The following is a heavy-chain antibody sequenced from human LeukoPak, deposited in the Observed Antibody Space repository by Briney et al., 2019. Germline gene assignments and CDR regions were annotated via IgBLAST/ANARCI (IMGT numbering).Heavy chain of an antibody. Sequence: GGSLRLSCAASGFTFSSYGMHWVRQAPGKGLEWVAVIWYDGSNKYYADSAKGRFTISRDNSKNTLYLQMNSLRAEDTAVYYCARDFYPLATAPSTTLLDYWGQGTLVTVSS. V-gene: IGHV3-33*01. D-gene: IGHD2/OR15-2a*01. J-gene: IGHJ4*02. CDR1: GFTFSSYG. CDR3: ARDFYPLATAPSTTLLDY. CDR2: IWYDGSNK.